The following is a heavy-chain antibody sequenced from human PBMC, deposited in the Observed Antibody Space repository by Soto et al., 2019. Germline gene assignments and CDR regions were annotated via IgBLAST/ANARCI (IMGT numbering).Heavy chain of an antibody. CDR1: GGSISSSSYY. CDR3: ARPVGATSYFDY. J-gene: IGHJ4*02. CDR2: IYYSGST. V-gene: IGHV4-39*01. Sequence: PSETLSLTCTVSGGSISSSSYYWGWIRQPPGKGLEWIGSIYYSGSTYYNPSLKSRVTISVDTSKNQFSLKLSSVTAADTAVYYCARPVGATSYFDYWGQGTLVTVS. D-gene: IGHD1-26*01.